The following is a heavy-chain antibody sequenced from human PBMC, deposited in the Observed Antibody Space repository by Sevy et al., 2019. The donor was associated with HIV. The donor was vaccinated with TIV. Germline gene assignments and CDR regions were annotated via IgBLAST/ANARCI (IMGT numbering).Heavy chain of an antibody. Sequence: ASVKVSCKVPGYTLSEVSMHWVRQAPGKGLEWMGGFVPEDGEIVYAQNFQGRVIVAEDTLTDTAYLEVTNLRSEDTETYCWVIGDTPILTGSGTGLKDQSLNYFHFWGQGTLVTVSS. J-gene: IGHJ4*02. CDR3: VIGDTPILTGSGTGLKDQSLNYFHF. D-gene: IGHD2-2*01. CDR2: FVPEDGEI. CDR1: GYTLSEVS. V-gene: IGHV1-24*01.